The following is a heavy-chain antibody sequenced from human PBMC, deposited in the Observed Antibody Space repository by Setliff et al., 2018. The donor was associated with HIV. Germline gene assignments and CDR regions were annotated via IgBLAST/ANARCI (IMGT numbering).Heavy chain of an antibody. CDR2: ITQSGTT. J-gene: IGHJ4*02. CDR3: ATKGWNAYKAFDY. D-gene: IGHD1-1*01. V-gene: IGHV4-34*08. Sequence: GSLRLSCAASGFTFTGSEMNWIRQTPEKGLEWIAEITQSGTTNYNPSLRGRVTIVVGTSKNHFSLNLRSVTAADTAFYYCATKGWNAYKAFDYWGQGTLVTVSS. CDR1: GFTFTGSE.